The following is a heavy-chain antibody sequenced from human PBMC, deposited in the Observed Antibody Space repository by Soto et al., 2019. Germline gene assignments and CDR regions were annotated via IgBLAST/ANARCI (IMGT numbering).Heavy chain of an antibody. CDR2: ISYDGSNK. V-gene: IGHV3-30-3*01. CDR3: ARDASAYYFDY. Sequence: LRLSCAASGFTFSSYAMHWVRQAPGKGLEWVAVISYDGSNKYYADSVKGRFTISRDNSKNTLYLQMNSLRAEDTAVYYCARDASAYYFDYWGQGTLVTVSS. J-gene: IGHJ4*02. CDR1: GFTFSSYA.